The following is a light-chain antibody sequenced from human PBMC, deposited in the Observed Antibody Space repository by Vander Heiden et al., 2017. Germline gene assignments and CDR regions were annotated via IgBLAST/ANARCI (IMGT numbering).Light chain of an antibody. CDR3: PVWDSPSKHVV. J-gene: IGLJ2*01. Sequence: SYVSTQPPPVSVAQGKKARTTGGGNKIGSESVHGYQQKPVQAPLLVVYGDSDRPSGIPERFSGSNSGNTATLTISRVEAGDEADYFCPVWDSPSKHVVFGGGTKLTVL. V-gene: IGLV3-21*03. CDR1: KIGSES. CDR2: GDS.